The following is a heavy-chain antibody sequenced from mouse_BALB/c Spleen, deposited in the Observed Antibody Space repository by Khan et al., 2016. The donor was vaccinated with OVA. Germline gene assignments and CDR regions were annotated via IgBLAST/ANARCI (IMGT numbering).Heavy chain of an antibody. Sequence: VQLQQSGAELVKPGASVKLSCTASGFNIKDTYMHWVKQRPEQGLEWIGRIDPANGNTKYDPKFQGKATITADTSSNTAYLQLSSLTSEDTAVYYCARSTMITAMGYWGQGPSVTVSS. CDR3: ARSTMITAMGY. CDR2: IDPANGNT. CDR1: GFNIKDTY. D-gene: IGHD2-4*01. V-gene: IGHV14-3*02. J-gene: IGHJ4*01.